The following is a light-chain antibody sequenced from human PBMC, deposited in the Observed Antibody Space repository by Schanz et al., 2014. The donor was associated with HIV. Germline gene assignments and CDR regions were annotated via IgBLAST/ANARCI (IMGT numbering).Light chain of an antibody. Sequence: QSALTQPPSASGSPGHSVTISCTGTTSDIGAYNYVSWYQLHPGRPPKLIIYDVSHRPSGVPDRFSGSKSGNTASLTISGLQAEDEADYYCSSYTSSSTLVFGGGTKLTVL. CDR3: SSYTSSSTLV. CDR1: TSDIGAYNY. V-gene: IGLV2-18*02. J-gene: IGLJ2*01. CDR2: DVS.